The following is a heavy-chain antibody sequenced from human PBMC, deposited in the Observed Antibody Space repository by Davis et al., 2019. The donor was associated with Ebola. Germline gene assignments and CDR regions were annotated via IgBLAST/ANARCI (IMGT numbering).Heavy chain of an antibody. V-gene: IGHV3-74*01. CDR1: GFTFSSYW. CDR2: INSDGSST. D-gene: IGHD2-2*01. CDR3: ARQGYCSSTSCYGYYGMDV. J-gene: IGHJ6*04. Sequence: HTGGSLRLSCAASGFTFSSYWMHWVRQAPGKGLVWVSRINSDGSSTSYADSVKGRFTISRDNAKNTLYLQMNSLRVEDTAVYYCARQGYCSSTSCYGYYGMDVWGKGTTVTVSS.